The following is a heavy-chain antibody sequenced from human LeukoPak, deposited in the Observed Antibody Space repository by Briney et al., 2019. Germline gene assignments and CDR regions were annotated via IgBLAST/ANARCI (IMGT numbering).Heavy chain of an antibody. Sequence: GGSLRLSCAASGFTFSSYAMSWVRQAPGKGLEWVSAISGSGGSTYYTDSVKGRFTISRDNSKNTLYLQMNSLRAEDTAVYYCAKDELRYYYGSGSPSGFDYWGQGTLVTVSS. D-gene: IGHD3-10*01. J-gene: IGHJ4*02. CDR2: ISGSGGST. CDR3: AKDELRYYYGSGSPSGFDY. V-gene: IGHV3-23*01. CDR1: GFTFSSYA.